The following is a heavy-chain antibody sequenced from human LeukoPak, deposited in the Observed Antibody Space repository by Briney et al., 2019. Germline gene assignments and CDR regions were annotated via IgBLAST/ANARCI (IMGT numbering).Heavy chain of an antibody. CDR2: MYYSGST. D-gene: IGHD2-2*01. CDR1: GGSISSNTYY. V-gene: IGHV4-39*07. Sequence: SETLSLTCTVSGGSISSNTYYWGWIRQPPGKGLEWIGAMYYSGSTYYNPSLKSRVTISVDTSKNQFSLKLSSVTAADTAVYYCARNRYCSSSNCNGPSYMDVWGKGITVTVSS. J-gene: IGHJ6*03. CDR3: ARNRYCSSSNCNGPSYMDV.